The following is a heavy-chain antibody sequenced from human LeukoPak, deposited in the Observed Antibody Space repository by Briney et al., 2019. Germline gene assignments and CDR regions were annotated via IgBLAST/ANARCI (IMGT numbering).Heavy chain of an antibody. V-gene: IGHV5-10-1*01. D-gene: IGHD3-9*01. Sequence: GESLQISCQGSGYTFIDYWISWVRQMPGKGLEWMGKIDPSDSYTEYSPSFQGHVTISADRSINTAYLQWSSLKASDTAMYYCARLDRYGDFWGQGTPVTVSS. CDR2: IDPSDSYT. CDR3: ARLDRYGDF. CDR1: GYTFIDYW. J-gene: IGHJ4*02.